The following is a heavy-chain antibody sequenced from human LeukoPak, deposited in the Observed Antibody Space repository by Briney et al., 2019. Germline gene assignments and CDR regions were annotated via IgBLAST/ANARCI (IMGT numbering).Heavy chain of an antibody. J-gene: IGHJ6*03. V-gene: IGHV3-30*01. CDR3: ARVVSNSPGGYYYYMDV. D-gene: IGHD4-23*01. Sequence: GGSLRLSCAASGFTFSSYAMHWVRQAPGKGLEWVAVISYDGGNKYYADSVKGRFTISRDNSKNTLYLQMNSLRAEDTAVYYCARVVSNSPGGYYYYMDVWGKGTTVTVSS. CDR2: ISYDGGNK. CDR1: GFTFSSYA.